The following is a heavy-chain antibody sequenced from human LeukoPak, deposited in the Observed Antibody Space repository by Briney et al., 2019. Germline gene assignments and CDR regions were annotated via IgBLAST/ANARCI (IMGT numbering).Heavy chain of an antibody. CDR1: GFTFSNYA. CDR2: ISGRGGST. CDR3: SYHYDRSGYLDS. Sequence: GGSLRLSCAASGFTFSNYAMSWVRQAAGRGLEWVSTISGRGGSTYYADSVKGRFTISRDNSRNTLYLQMNSLRAEDTAVYYCSYHYDRSGYLDSWGQGTLVTVSS. J-gene: IGHJ4*02. V-gene: IGHV3-23*01. D-gene: IGHD3-22*01.